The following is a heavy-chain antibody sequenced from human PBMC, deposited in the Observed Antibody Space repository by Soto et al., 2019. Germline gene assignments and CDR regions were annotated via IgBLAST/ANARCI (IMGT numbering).Heavy chain of an antibody. CDR3: ARDQAIFDD. CDR1: GGSIRTYY. CDR2: IYHSGNT. V-gene: IGHV4-59*01. Sequence: ETLSLPCTVSGGSIRTYYWSWIRQSPGKGLEWIGYIYHSGNTKYNPSLQSRVTISIDKSRNQFSLKLNSVTAAATAVYYCARDQAIFDDWGQGKLVTVSS. J-gene: IGHJ4*02.